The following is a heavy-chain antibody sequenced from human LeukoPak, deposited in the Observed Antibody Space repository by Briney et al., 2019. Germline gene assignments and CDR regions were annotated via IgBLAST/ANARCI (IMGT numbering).Heavy chain of an antibody. D-gene: IGHD3-10*01. V-gene: IGHV1-2*02. CDR2: INPNSGGT. J-gene: IGHJ4*02. CDR3: ASRVYGSGSFPPDY. CDR1: GYTFTGYY. Sequence: ASVKVSCKASGYTFTGYYMHWVRQAPGQGLEWMGWINPNSGGTNYAQKFQGRVTMTRDTSISTAYMELSRLRSDDTAVYYCASRVYGSGSFPPDYWGQGTLVTVSS.